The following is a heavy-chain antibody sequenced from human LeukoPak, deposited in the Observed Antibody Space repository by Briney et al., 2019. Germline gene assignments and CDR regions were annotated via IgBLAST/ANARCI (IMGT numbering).Heavy chain of an antibody. V-gene: IGHV4-61*01. CDR1: GGSVSSGTYY. CDR2: IYYSVST. D-gene: IGHD2-15*01. CDR3: ARVSADLVKGWSFDY. Sequence: SETLSLTCTVSGGSVSSGTYYWSWIRQAPGKGLEWIGYIYYSVSTNYNPSLKRRVTISVDTSKNQFSLKLGSVTAADTAVYYCARVSADLVKGWSFDYWGQGTLVTVSS. J-gene: IGHJ4*02.